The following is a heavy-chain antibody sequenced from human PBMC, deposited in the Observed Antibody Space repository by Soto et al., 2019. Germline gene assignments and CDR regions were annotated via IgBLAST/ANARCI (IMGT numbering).Heavy chain of an antibody. CDR1: GFTFSSYG. CDR3: ARGSTDSYPGSRIFDF. D-gene: IGHD3-10*01. J-gene: IGHJ4*02. V-gene: IGHV3-23*04. CDR2: ITDTGGDA. Sequence: VQLVESGGGVVQPGRSLRLSCAASGFTFSSYGMHWVRQAPGEGLQWVSTITDTGGDAKYADSVRGRFVISRDNSKKTLYLQMTSLTAEDSAMYYCARGSTDSYPGSRIFDFWGRGTLVTVSS.